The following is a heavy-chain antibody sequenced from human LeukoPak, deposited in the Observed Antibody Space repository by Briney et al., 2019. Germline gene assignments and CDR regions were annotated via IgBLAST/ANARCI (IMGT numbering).Heavy chain of an antibody. D-gene: IGHD2-15*01. Sequence: ASVKVSCKASGYTFTGYYMHWVRQAPGQGLEWMGWISAYNGNTNYAQKLQGRVTMTTDTSTSTAYMELRSLRSDDTAVYCCASLYCSGGSCYPIGAFDIWGQGTMVTVSS. CDR2: ISAYNGNT. CDR1: GYTFTGYY. V-gene: IGHV1-18*04. J-gene: IGHJ3*02. CDR3: ASLYCSGGSCYPIGAFDI.